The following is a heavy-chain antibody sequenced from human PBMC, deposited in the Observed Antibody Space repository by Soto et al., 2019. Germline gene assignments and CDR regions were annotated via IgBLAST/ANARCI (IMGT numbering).Heavy chain of an antibody. CDR3: ASFAGTDTAYYYYYGMDV. CDR1: GYSSTSYW. D-gene: IGHD6-13*01. V-gene: IGHV5-10-1*01. J-gene: IGHJ6*02. CDR2: IDPSDSYT. Sequence: GESLKISCKGSGYSSTSYWISWVRQMPGKGLEWMGRIDPSDSYTNYSPSFQGHVTISADKSISTAYLQWSSLKASDTAMYYCASFAGTDTAYYYYYGMDVWGQGTTVTVSS.